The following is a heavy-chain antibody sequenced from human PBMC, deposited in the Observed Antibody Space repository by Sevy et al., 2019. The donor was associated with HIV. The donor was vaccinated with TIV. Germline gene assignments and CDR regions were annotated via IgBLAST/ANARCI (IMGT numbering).Heavy chain of an antibody. D-gene: IGHD3-22*01. CDR1: GFTFSSYA. CDR2: ISGSGGST. CDR3: AKQYYYDSSGYYGGAFDI. V-gene: IGHV3-23*01. Sequence: GGSLRLSCAASGFTFSSYAMSWVRQAPGKGLEWVSAISGSGGSTYYADSGKGRFTISRDNSKNTLYLQMNSLRAEDTAVYYCAKQYYYDSSGYYGGAFDIWGQGTMVTVSS. J-gene: IGHJ3*02.